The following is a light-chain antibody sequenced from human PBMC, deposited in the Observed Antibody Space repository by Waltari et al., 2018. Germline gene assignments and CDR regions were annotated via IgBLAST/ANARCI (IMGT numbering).Light chain of an antibody. Sequence: DIQMTQSPSTLSASVGDRVTITCRASQSISSWLAWYQQKPGKAPKLLIYKASSLESGVPVRFSGSGSGTEFTLTISSLQPDDFATYYCQQYNSYPVTFGQGTKLEIK. CDR1: QSISSW. CDR2: KAS. J-gene: IGKJ2*01. CDR3: QQYNSYPVT. V-gene: IGKV1-5*03.